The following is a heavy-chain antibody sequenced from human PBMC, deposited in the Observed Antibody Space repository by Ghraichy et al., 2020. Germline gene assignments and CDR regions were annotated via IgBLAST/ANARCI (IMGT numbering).Heavy chain of an antibody. CDR3: ARWSRTVTPRNDAFDI. D-gene: IGHD4-11*01. J-gene: IGHJ3*02. CDR1: GFTFSSYW. Sequence: GGSLRLSCAASGFTFSSYWMSWVRQAPGKGLEWVANIKQDGSEKYYVDSVKGRFTISRDNAKNSLYLQMNSLRAEDTAVYYCARWSRTVTPRNDAFDIWGQGTMVTVSS. CDR2: IKQDGSEK. V-gene: IGHV3-7*01.